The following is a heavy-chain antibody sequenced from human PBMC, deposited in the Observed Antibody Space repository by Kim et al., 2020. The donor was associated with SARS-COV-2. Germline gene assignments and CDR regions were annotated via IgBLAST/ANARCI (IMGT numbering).Heavy chain of an antibody. CDR3: ARVLLNVFGSGWYKDY. CDR2: ISAYNGNT. J-gene: IGHJ4*02. CDR1: GYTFTSYG. Sequence: ASVKVSCKASGYTFTSYGISWVRQAPGQGLEWMGWISAYNGNTNYAQKLQGRVTMTTDTSTSTAYMELRSLRSDDTAVYYCARVLLNVFGSGWYKDYWGQGTLVTVSS. D-gene: IGHD6-19*01. V-gene: IGHV1-18*01.